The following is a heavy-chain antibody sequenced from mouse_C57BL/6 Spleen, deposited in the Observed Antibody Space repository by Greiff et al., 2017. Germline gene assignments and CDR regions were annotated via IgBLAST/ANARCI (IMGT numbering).Heavy chain of an antibody. D-gene: IGHD4-1*01. J-gene: IGHJ4*01. V-gene: IGHV5-16*01. CDR3: AREDWDVMDY. CDR2: INYDGSST. Sequence: EVQLVESEGGLVQPGSSMKLSCTASGFTFSDYYMAWVRQVPEKGLEWVANINYDGSSTYYLDSLKSRFIISRDNAKNILYLQMSSLKSEDAATYYCAREDWDVMDYWGQGTSVTVSS. CDR1: GFTFSDYY.